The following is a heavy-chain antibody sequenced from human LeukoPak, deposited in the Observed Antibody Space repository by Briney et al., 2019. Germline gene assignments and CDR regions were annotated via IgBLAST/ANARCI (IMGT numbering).Heavy chain of an antibody. CDR3: ARESKYFSWYGNFDY. V-gene: IGHV3-30*03. CDR1: GFIFSSYG. Sequence: PGRSLRLSCAASGFIFSSYGMHWVRQAPGKGLEWVAVTSDDGSHKYYADSVKGRFTISRDNSKNTLYLQMNSLRADDTAVYYCARESKYFSWYGNFDYWGQGTLVTVSS. D-gene: IGHD6-13*01. J-gene: IGHJ4*02. CDR2: TSDDGSHK.